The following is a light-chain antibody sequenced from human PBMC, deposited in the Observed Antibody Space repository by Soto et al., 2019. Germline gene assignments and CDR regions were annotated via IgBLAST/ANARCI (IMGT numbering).Light chain of an antibody. Sequence: QSVLTQPASVSGSPGQSITISCTGTSSDVGGYNYVSGYQQHPGKAPKLMIYEVSNRPSGVSNRFSGSKSGNTASLTISGLQAEDEADYYCSSYTSSSPYVFGTGTKLTVL. CDR3: SSYTSSSPYV. J-gene: IGLJ1*01. CDR2: EVS. CDR1: SSDVGGYNY. V-gene: IGLV2-14*01.